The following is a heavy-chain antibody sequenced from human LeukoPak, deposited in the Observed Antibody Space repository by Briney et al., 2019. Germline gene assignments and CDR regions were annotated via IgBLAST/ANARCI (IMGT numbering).Heavy chain of an antibody. Sequence: ASVKVSCKASGYTFTSYGISWVRQAPGQGLEWMGWISAYNGNTNYAQKLQGRVTMTTDTSTSTAYMELRSLRSDDTAVYYCARDLNGYYYDSSGYYLDYWGQGTLVTVSS. V-gene: IGHV1-18*01. J-gene: IGHJ4*02. CDR3: ARDLNGYYYDSSGYYLDY. D-gene: IGHD3-22*01. CDR1: GYTFTSYG. CDR2: ISAYNGNT.